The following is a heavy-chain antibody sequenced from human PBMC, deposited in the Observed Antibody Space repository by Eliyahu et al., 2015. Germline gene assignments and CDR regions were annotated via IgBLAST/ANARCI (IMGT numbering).Heavy chain of an antibody. V-gene: IGHV4-34*01. CDR3: ARGDIVVVVAVKSGFDY. Sequence: QVQLQQWGAGLLKPSETLSLXCAVYGGSFXGYYWXWIRQPPGKGLEWIGEINHSGSTNYNPSLKSRVTISVDTSKNQFSLKLSSVTAADTAVYYCARGDIVVVVAVKSGFDYWGQGTLVTVSS. CDR1: GGSFXGYY. J-gene: IGHJ4*02. CDR2: INHSGST. D-gene: IGHD2-15*01.